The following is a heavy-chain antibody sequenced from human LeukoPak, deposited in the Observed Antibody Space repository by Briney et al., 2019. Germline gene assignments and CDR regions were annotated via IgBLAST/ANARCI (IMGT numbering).Heavy chain of an antibody. D-gene: IGHD5-18*01. V-gene: IGHV4-59*01. CDR3: ARTSEGGYTYGYFYYYYMDV. CDR2: IYYSGST. Sequence: SETLSLTCTVSGGSISSYYWSWIRQPPGKGLEWIGYIYYSGSTNYNPSLKSRVTIPVDTSKNQFSLKLTSVTAADTAVYYCARTSEGGYTYGYFYYYYMDVWGKGTTVTISS. CDR1: GGSISSYY. J-gene: IGHJ6*03.